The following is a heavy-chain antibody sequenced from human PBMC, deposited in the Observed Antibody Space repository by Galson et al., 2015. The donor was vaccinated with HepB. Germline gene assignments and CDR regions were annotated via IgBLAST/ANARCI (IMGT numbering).Heavy chain of an antibody. CDR3: ARELREYSSSAIDY. CDR2: IDPNGGIT. V-gene: IGHV3-64*01. D-gene: IGHD6-19*01. CDR1: GFTFSTYP. J-gene: IGHJ4*02. Sequence: SLRLSCAASGFTFSTYPMHWVRQAPGKGLEYVSAIDPNGGITYYVKSVKGRFTISRDNSENTLLLQMGSLRVEDMAVYYCARELREYSSSAIDYWGQGTLVTVSS.